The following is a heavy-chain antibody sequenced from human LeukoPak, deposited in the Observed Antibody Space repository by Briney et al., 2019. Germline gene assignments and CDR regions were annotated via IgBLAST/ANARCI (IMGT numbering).Heavy chain of an antibody. J-gene: IGHJ5*02. V-gene: IGHV3-7*01. D-gene: IGHD4-17*01. CDR3: ARDHFVIGNGDYDNWLDP. CDR1: GFTFSSYW. CDR2: IKQGGSEK. Sequence: GGSLRLSCAASGFTFSSYWMSWVRQAPGKGLEWVANIKQGGSEKYYVDSVKGRFTISRDNAKNSLYLQMNSLRAEDTAVYYCARDHFVIGNGDYDNWLDPWGQGTLVTVSS.